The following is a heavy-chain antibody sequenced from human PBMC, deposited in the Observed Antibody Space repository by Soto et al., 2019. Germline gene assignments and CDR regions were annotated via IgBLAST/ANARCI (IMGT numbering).Heavy chain of an antibody. D-gene: IGHD3-10*01. Sequence: EVQLVESGGGLVQPGGSLRLSCAASGFPFSNYWIHWVRQAPGKGLVWVSRINGDGRSTTYADSVKGRFTISRDNAKDTLYLQLNGLRTEDMAVYYGTRHGSGGYCDYWGQGNLVTLYS. CDR3: TRHGSGGYCDY. V-gene: IGHV3-74*01. CDR1: GFPFSNYW. CDR2: INGDGRST. J-gene: IGHJ4*02.